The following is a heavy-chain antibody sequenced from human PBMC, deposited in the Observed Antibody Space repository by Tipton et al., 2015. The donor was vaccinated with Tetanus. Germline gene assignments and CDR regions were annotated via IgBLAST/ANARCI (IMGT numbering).Heavy chain of an antibody. CDR2: IKEDGSEK. V-gene: IGHV3-7*03. CDR1: GFTFSIYW. Sequence: SLRLSCAASGFTFSIYWMRWVRRAPGKGLEWVANIKEDGSEKHYVDSVKGRFTISGDNAKNSLYLQMNSLRAEDTAVYYCASYDFWSGYYYGGSGLDVWGQGTTATVSS. J-gene: IGHJ6*02. CDR3: ASYDFWSGYYYGGSGLDV. D-gene: IGHD3-3*01.